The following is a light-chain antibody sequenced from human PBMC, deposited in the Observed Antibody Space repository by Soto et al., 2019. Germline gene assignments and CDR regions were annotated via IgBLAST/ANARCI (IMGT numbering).Light chain of an antibody. Sequence: QSALTQPASVSGSPGQSITISCTAANSDVGSFNSVSWYQQHPGKAPKLILYDVNHRPSGVPPRFSGSKSANTASLTISGLQADDEAEYYCNSYTRGSTRYVFGTGTKLTVL. CDR3: NSYTRGSTRYV. CDR1: NSDVGSFNS. J-gene: IGLJ1*01. V-gene: IGLV2-14*03. CDR2: DVN.